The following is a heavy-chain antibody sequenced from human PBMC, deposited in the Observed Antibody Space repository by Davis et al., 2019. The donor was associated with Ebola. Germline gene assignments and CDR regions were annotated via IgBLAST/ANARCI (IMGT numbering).Heavy chain of an antibody. D-gene: IGHD3-16*01. CDR3: VKAMGDG. CDR1: GFTFSTYG. J-gene: IGHJ4*02. CDR2: ISNDGSNI. V-gene: IGHV3-30*18. Sequence: PGGSLRLSCVVSGFTFSTYGMHWVRQAPGKGLEWVAVISNDGSNIYYADSVQGRFTISRDNSKNTVYLQKNSLRGEDTAVYYCVKAMGDGWGQGTLVTVSS.